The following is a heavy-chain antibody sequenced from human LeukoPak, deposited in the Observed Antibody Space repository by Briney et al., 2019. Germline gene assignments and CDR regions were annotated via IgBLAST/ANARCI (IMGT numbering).Heavy chain of an antibody. CDR1: GFTFSSYS. CDR3: AREGAHLMITFGGVIAELDY. Sequence: SGGSLRLSCAASGFTFSSYSMNWVRQAPGKGLEWVSSISSSSSYIYYADSVKGRFTISRDNAKNSLYLQMNSLRAEDAAVYYCAREGAHLMITFGGVIAELDYWGQGTLVTVSS. D-gene: IGHD3-16*02. V-gene: IGHV3-21*01. J-gene: IGHJ4*02. CDR2: ISSSSSYI.